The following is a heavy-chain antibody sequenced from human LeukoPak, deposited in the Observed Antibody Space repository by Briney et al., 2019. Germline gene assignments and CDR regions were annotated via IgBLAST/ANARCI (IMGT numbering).Heavy chain of an antibody. CDR3: ARKPWIRLWSFFDY. Sequence: SETLSLTCAVSGGSFSGYYWSWVRQPPGKGLEWIGEINHSGSTNYNPSLKSRVTISVDTSKNQFSLKLSSVTAADTAVYYCARKPWIRLWSFFDYWGQGTLVTVSS. D-gene: IGHD5-18*01. V-gene: IGHV4-34*01. CDR1: GGSFSGYY. J-gene: IGHJ4*02. CDR2: INHSGST.